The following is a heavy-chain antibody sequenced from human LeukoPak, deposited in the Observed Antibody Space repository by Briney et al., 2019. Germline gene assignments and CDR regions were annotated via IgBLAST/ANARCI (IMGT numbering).Heavy chain of an antibody. Sequence: GGSLRLSCAASGFTFSSYAMHWVRQAPGKGLEWVAVISYDGSNKYYADSVKGRFTISRDNSKNTLYLQMNSLRAEDTAVYYCARSPEQWLVLGYFDYWGQGTLVTVS. D-gene: IGHD6-19*01. V-gene: IGHV3-30-3*01. J-gene: IGHJ4*02. CDR1: GFTFSSYA. CDR3: ARSPEQWLVLGYFDY. CDR2: ISYDGSNK.